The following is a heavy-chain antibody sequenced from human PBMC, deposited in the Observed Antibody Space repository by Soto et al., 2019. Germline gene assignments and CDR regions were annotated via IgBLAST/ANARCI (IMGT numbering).Heavy chain of an antibody. Sequence: EVQVLESGGGLVQPGGSLRLSCEGSGFTVSSHAMTWIRQAPGKGPEWVSTVTADGGTYYADSVKGRFAMSRDTSDNTRYLQMNSLGAEDTAAYYCAPHVSCSGGSCQYDAFAIRGQGTMVTVSS. CDR1: GFTVSSHA. J-gene: IGHJ3*02. V-gene: IGHV3-23*01. CDR2: VTADGGT. D-gene: IGHD2-15*01. CDR3: APHVSCSGGSCQYDAFAI.